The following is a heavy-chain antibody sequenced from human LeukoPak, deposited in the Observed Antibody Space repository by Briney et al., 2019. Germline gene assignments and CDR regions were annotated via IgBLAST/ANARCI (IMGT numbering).Heavy chain of an antibody. Sequence: GGSLRLSCAASGFTFSSYWMHWVRQAPGKGLVWVSRIKSDGSSTSYADSVKGRFTISRDNAKNSLYLQMNSLRAEDTAVYYCARVYQSYDSSGYYSPSFDYWGQGTLVTVSS. CDR1: GFTFSSYW. V-gene: IGHV3-74*01. D-gene: IGHD3-22*01. CDR3: ARVYQSYDSSGYYSPSFDY. J-gene: IGHJ4*02. CDR2: IKSDGSST.